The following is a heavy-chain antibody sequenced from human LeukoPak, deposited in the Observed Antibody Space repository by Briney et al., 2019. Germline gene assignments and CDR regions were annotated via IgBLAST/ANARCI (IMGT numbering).Heavy chain of an antibody. Sequence: GGSLRLSCAASGFTFSSYAMSWVRQAPGMGLEWVSAISGSGGSTYYADSVKGRFTISRDNSKNTLYLQMNSLRAEDTAVYYCAKDVGSYGGFYFDYWGQGTLVTVSS. CDR3: AKDVGSYGGFYFDY. D-gene: IGHD5-18*01. J-gene: IGHJ4*02. V-gene: IGHV3-23*01. CDR2: ISGSGGST. CDR1: GFTFSSYA.